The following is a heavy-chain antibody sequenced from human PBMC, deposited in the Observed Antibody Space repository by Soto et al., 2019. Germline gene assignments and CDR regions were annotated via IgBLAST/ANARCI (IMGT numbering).Heavy chain of an antibody. CDR1: GYTFTSYY. D-gene: IGHD5-12*01. Sequence: QVQLVQSGAEVKKPGASVKVSCKASGYTFTSYYIHWVRQAPGQGLEWMGIINHSGGSTTYAQKFQGRVTVTRDTSTSTVYMELNSLRSEDTAVYYCARTWLPHRALDYWGQGTLVTVSS. CDR3: ARTWLPHRALDY. CDR2: INHSGGST. V-gene: IGHV1-46*03. J-gene: IGHJ4*02.